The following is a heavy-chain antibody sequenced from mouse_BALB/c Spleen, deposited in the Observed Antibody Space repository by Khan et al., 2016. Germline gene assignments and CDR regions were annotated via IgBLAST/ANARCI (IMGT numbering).Heavy chain of an antibody. J-gene: IGHJ2*01. CDR1: GYTFSSYW. V-gene: IGHV1-9*01. CDR2: ILPGSGSI. Sequence: QVQLKESGAELMKPGASVKISCKATGYTFSSYWLEWIKQRPGHGLEWIGDILPGSGSINFNERFKDKATFTADTSSNTAYLHLSSLTLEDSAVYYCARGNDWGQGTTLTVSS. CDR3: ARGND.